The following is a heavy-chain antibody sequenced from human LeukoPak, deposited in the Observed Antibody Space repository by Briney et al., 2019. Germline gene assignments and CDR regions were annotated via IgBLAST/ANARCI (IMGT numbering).Heavy chain of an antibody. CDR2: ISAGGSST. V-gene: IGHV3-11*06. Sequence: KTGGSLRLSCEASGFTFSEKYMNWIRQAPGKGLEWLSSISAGGSSTRYADSVKGRFTISRDNSKNTLYLQMNSLRAEDTAVYYCGKESTFTGDYWGQGTLVTVSS. CDR1: GFTFSEKY. CDR3: GKESTFTGDY. D-gene: IGHD1-1*01. J-gene: IGHJ4*02.